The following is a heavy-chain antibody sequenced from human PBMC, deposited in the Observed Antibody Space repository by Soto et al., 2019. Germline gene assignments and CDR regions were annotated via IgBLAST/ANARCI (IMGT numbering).Heavy chain of an antibody. Sequence: QVQLVQSGAEVKKPGASVKVSCKASGYTFTTNGICWLREAPGQGLEWMGWINADNGNTNYAQKFQGRVTMTTDISTSTAYMELRSLRSDDTAVYYCARDLGYGDYGTDYWGQGTLVTVSS. CDR3: ARDLGYGDYGTDY. J-gene: IGHJ4*02. V-gene: IGHV1-18*04. CDR2: INADNGNT. D-gene: IGHD4-17*01. CDR1: GYTFTTNG.